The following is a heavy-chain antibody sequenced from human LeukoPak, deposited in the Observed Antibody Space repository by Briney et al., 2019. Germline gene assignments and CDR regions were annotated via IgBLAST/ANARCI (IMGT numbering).Heavy chain of an antibody. CDR3: ARDRSLGYCSGGSCNKAYYYYYGMDV. CDR2: ISSSSSYI. V-gene: IGHV3-21*01. Sequence: GGSLRLSCAASGFTFSSYSMNWVRQAPGKGLEWVSSISSSSSYIYYADSVKGRFTIPRDNAKNSLYLQMNSLRAEDTAVYYCARDRSLGYCSGGSCNKAYYYYYGMDVWGKGTTVTVSS. CDR1: GFTFSSYS. J-gene: IGHJ6*04. D-gene: IGHD2-15*01.